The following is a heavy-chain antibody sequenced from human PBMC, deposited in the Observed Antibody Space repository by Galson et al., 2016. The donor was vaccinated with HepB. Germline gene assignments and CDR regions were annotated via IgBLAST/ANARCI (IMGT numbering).Heavy chain of an antibody. CDR3: VGGYYLYYFEY. V-gene: IGHV3-23*01. CDR1: GFTFSTHA. CDR2: TPAGGYST. Sequence: SLRLSCAASGFTFSTHAMTWVRQAPGKGLEWVSETPAGGYSTYYADSVKGRFTISRDNSKNTLYLQTNSLRVDDTAIYYCVGGYYLYYFEYWGQGTLVTVSS. J-gene: IGHJ4*02. D-gene: IGHD3-22*01.